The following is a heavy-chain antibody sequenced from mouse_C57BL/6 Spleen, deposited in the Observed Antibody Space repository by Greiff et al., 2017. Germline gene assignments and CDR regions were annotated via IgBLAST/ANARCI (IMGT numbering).Heavy chain of an antibody. D-gene: IGHD4-1*01. V-gene: IGHV1-63*01. CDR1: GYTFTNYW. J-gene: IGHJ1*03. CDR3: ARELTGTRYCDV. CDR2: IYPGGGYT. Sequence: VQLQESGAELVRPGTSVKMSCKASGYTFTNYWIGWAKQRPGHGLEWIGDIYPGGGYTNYNEKCKGKATLTADKSSSTAYMQFSSLTSEDSAIYYCARELTGTRYCDVWGTGTTVTVSS.